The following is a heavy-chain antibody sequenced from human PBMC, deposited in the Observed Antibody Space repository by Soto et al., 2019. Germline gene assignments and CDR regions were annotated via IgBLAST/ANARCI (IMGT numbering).Heavy chain of an antibody. CDR2: IYYSGGT. D-gene: IGHD6-19*01. CDR1: GGSISSGGYY. Sequence: QVQLQESGPGLVKPSQTLSLTCTVSGGSISSGGYYWSWIRQHPGKGLEWIGYIYYSGGTYYNPSLKSRVTISVDTSKNQCSLKLSSVTAADTAVYYCARDRGPAAYSSGWYYFDYWGQGTLVTVSS. V-gene: IGHV4-31*03. J-gene: IGHJ4*02. CDR3: ARDRGPAAYSSGWYYFDY.